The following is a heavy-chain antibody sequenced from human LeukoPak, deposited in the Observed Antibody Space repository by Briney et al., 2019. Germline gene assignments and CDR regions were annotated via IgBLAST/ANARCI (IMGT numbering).Heavy chain of an antibody. CDR3: TREVTASSFDI. CDR1: GFTFNTYT. D-gene: IGHD2-21*02. V-gene: IGHV3-48*01. CDR2: ISGSSGII. J-gene: IGHJ3*02. Sequence: GGSLRLSCAASGFTFNTYTMNWVRQAPGKGLEWVSYISGSSGIIDYADSVRGRFTISRDNAKNSLYLQMNSLGAEDTALYYCTREVTASSFDILGQGTMVTVSS.